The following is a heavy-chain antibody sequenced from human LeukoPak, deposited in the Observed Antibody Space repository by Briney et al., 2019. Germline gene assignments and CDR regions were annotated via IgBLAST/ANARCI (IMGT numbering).Heavy chain of an antibody. J-gene: IGHJ4*01. D-gene: IGHD3-9*01. CDR2: INPNRGGT. CDR3: FKVKTAYEVLTGYPRGFDY. V-gene: IGHV1-2*02. CDR1: EDTFTGYS. Sequence: ASVKGFCKSSEDTFTGYSLPWVRHAPRQGLDLMGWINPNRGGTKYAQKFQGRVTMTRDTSISTDYMELSRLRSDDTAVFFFFKVKTAYEVLTGYPRGFDYWGQGTMVTVSS.